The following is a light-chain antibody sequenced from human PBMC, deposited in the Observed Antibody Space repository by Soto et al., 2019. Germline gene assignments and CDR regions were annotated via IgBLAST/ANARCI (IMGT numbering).Light chain of an antibody. V-gene: IGKV3-15*01. CDR3: QQYYSAPAT. CDR1: HTISTN. J-gene: IGKJ1*01. CDR2: AAS. Sequence: ERVMTQSPATLSLSPAGRASLPCMASHTISTNLAWYQQKPGQSPRLLIYAASTRATGVPARFSGSGSGTEFTLTINSLQAEDVAVYFCQQYYSAPATFGQGTKVDIK.